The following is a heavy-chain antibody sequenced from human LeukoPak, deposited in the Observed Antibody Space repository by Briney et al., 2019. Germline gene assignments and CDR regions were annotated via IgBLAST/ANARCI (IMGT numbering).Heavy chain of an antibody. CDR2: ISGSGGST. V-gene: IGHV3-23*01. CDR1: GFTFSSYA. J-gene: IGHJ4*02. Sequence: SGGSLRLSCAVSGFTFSSYAMSWVRQAPGKGLEWVSAISGSGGSTYYADSVKGRFTISRDNSKNTLYLQMNSLRAEDTAVYYCAKDGASGSYSYWGQGTLVTVSS. D-gene: IGHD1-26*01. CDR3: AKDGASGSYSY.